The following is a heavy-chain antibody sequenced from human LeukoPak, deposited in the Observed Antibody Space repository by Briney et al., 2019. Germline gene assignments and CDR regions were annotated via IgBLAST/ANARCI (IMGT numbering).Heavy chain of an antibody. D-gene: IGHD2-2*01. J-gene: IGHJ4*02. Sequence: GASVKVSCKASGYTFTGYYMHWVRQAPGQGLEWMGWINPNSGGTNYAQEFQGRVTMTRDTSISTAYMELSRLRSDDTAVYYCASLVVPAANFDYWGQGTLVTVSS. CDR3: ASLVVPAANFDY. V-gene: IGHV1-2*02. CDR1: GYTFTGYY. CDR2: INPNSGGT.